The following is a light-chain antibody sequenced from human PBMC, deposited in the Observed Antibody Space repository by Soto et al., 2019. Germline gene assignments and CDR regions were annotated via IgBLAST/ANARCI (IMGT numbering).Light chain of an antibody. V-gene: IGLV1-44*01. CDR3: AAWYGSLNGWV. J-gene: IGLJ2*01. Sequence: QSALTQAPSASGTPGQRVTISCSGSSSNIGSKTVSWYQQVPGTAPKLLIYSNAQRPSGVPDRFSGSKSGTSASLAIGGLPSEDEADYYCAAWYGSLNGWVFVGGTKLTVL. CDR1: SSNIGSKT. CDR2: SNA.